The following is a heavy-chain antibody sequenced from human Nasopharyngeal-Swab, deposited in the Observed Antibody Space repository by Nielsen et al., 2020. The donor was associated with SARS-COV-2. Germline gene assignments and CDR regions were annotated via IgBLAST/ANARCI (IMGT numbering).Heavy chain of an antibody. CDR1: GYSFTTFW. Sequence: GESLKISCKGSGYSFTTFWITWVRQMAGKGLEWMGIIYPDDSDTRYSPSFQGPVTFSVDKSTSTAYLQWSSLKASDTAMYYCARLRGSAFYYYYLDVWGKGTTVTVSS. V-gene: IGHV5-51*01. CDR2: IYPDDSDT. J-gene: IGHJ6*03. CDR3: ARLRGSAFYYYYLDV. D-gene: IGHD2-15*01.